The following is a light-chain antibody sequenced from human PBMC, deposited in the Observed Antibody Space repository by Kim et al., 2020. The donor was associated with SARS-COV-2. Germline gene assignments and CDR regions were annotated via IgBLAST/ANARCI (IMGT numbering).Light chain of an antibody. CDR1: QSVSSY. V-gene: IGKV3-11*01. CDR3: QQRSHWPPT. CDR2: DTS. J-gene: IGKJ4*02. Sequence: EIVLTQSPATLSLSPGERATLSCRASQSVSSYLAWYQQRPGQAPRLLIYDTSTRATGIPARFSGSGSGTDFTLTISSLEPEDFAVYSCQQRSHWPPTFGGGTKVDIK.